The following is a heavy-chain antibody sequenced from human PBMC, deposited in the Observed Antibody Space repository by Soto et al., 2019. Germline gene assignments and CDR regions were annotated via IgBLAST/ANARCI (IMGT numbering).Heavy chain of an antibody. J-gene: IGHJ4*02. Sequence: GGSLRLSCTASGFTFSTHWMHWVRQAPGKGLVWVSRINSDASSTDYADSVRGRFTISRDRAKNTLYLQMTDMAPVDTAIYYCAHRQRTVVVGAPFDLWGQGSQVTVSS. CDR1: GFTFSTHW. V-gene: IGHV3-74*01. D-gene: IGHD2-15*01. CDR3: AHRQRTVVVGAPFDL. CDR2: INSDASST.